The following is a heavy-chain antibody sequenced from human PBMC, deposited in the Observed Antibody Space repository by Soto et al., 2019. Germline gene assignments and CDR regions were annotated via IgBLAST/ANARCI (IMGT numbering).Heavy chain of an antibody. CDR3: ARGVSGSGSYYTLNYFDY. CDR1: GGSFSGYY. CDR2: INHSGST. Sequence: PSETLSLTCAVYGGSFSGYYWSWIRQPPGKGLEWIWEINHSGSTNYNPSLKSRVTISVDTSKNQFSLKLSSVTAADTAVYYCARGVSGSGSYYTLNYFDYWGQGTLVTVSS. D-gene: IGHD3-10*01. V-gene: IGHV4-34*01. J-gene: IGHJ4*02.